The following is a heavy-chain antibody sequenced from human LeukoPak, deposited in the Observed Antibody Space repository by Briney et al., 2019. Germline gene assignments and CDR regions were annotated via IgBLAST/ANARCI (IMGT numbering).Heavy chain of an antibody. CDR1: GGFFSGYY. D-gene: IGHD4-17*01. CDR3: ASRAVTTFDY. J-gene: IGHJ4*02. Sequence: SETLSLTCAVYGGFFSGYYWSWIRQPPGKGLEWIGEINHSGSTNYNPSLKSRVTIPVDTSKNQFSLKLSSATAADTAVYYCASRAVTTFDYWGQGTLVTVSS. CDR2: INHSGST. V-gene: IGHV4-34*01.